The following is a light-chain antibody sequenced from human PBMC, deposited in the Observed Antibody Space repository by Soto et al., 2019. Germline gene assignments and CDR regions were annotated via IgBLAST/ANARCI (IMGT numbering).Light chain of an antibody. CDR1: QSISNH. CDR2: AAS. CDR3: QQSYSSPPT. Sequence: EIQMTQSPSSLSASVEDRVIITCVASQSISNHLNWYQQKPGKAPKLLIFAASSLQSGVPSRFSGSRSGPDFTLTISSLQPEDFATYYCQQSYSSPPTFGQGTKVDI. V-gene: IGKV1-39*01. J-gene: IGKJ1*01.